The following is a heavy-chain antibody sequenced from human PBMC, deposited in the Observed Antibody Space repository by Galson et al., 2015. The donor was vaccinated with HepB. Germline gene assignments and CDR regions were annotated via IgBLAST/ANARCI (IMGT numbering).Heavy chain of an antibody. CDR3: AKFMAGGLRGLINGHFDY. J-gene: IGHJ4*02. V-gene: IGHV3-23*01. CDR2: LSPNGDNT. CDR1: GFAFSSYA. Sequence: SLRLSCAASGFAFSSYALSWVRQAPGKGLEWVSGLSPNGDNTYYADSVKGRFTISRDNSENTVFLQMDSLRVEDTAVYYCAKFMAGGLRGLINGHFDYWGQGTLLTVSS. D-gene: IGHD3-10*01.